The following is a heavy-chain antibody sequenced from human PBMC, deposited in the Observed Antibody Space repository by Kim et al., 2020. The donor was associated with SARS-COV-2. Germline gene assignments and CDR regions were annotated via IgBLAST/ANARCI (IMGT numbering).Heavy chain of an antibody. CDR3: ARDLVFPYSDGMGV. CDR1: GGSFSSYY. Sequence: SETLSLTCTVSGGSFSSYYWSWIRQPPGKGLEWIGYIYYSGSTNYNPSLTSRVTISVDTSKNHISLKLSSVTAADTAVYYFARDLVFPYSDGMGVWGQGTTVTVSS. V-gene: IGHV4-59*13. CDR2: IYYSGST. J-gene: IGHJ6*02. D-gene: IGHD2-15*01.